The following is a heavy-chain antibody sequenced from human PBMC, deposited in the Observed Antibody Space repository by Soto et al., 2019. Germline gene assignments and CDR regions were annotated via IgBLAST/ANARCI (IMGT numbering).Heavy chain of an antibody. CDR2: MKPNNGKT. CDR3: ASFTDYGYSSGWYAPAFDY. Sequence: GASVKVSCKASGYTFTSYDINWVRQATGQGLEWVGWMKPNNGKTKYSQKFPGRVTITRDTSISPAHLELSSLRSEDTAGYYCASFTDYGYSSGWYAPAFDYWGQGTLVTVSS. J-gene: IGHJ4*02. V-gene: IGHV1-8*01. D-gene: IGHD6-19*01. CDR1: GYTFTSYD.